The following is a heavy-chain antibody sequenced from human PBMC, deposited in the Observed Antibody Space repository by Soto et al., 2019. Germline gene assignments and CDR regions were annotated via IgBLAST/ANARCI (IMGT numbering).Heavy chain of an antibody. V-gene: IGHV4-30-4*01. J-gene: IGHJ1*01. CDR2: IHSSGSI. CDR1: GGSISSDDYY. D-gene: IGHD3-22*01. Sequence: KPSETLSLICTVSGGSISSDDYYWSWIRQSPGRGLEWIGYIHSSGSIYYNPSLKSRATMSIDTAGNQFSLKVSSVTVADTAVYYCARDLDGLHDDTSGPFPRPGWGQGTLVTVSS. CDR3: ARDLDGLHDDTSGPFPRPG.